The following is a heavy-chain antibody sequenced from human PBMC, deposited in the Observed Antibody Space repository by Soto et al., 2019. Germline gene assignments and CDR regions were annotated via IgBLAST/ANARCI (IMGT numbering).Heavy chain of an antibody. CDR2: INPSGGST. J-gene: IGHJ6*02. CDR3: ATGSSSLFYYYYGMDV. Sequence: GASVKVSGKASGYTFTSYYMHWVRQAPGQGLEWMGIINPSGGSTSYAQKFQGRVTMTRDTSTSTVYMELSSLRSEDTAVYYCATGSSSLFYYYYGMDVWGQGTTVTVSS. V-gene: IGHV1-46*01. CDR1: GYTFTSYY. D-gene: IGHD6-6*01.